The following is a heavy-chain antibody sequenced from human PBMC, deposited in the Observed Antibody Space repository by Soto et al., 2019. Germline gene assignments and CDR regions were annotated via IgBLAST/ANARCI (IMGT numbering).Heavy chain of an antibody. CDR1: GFTFSSYA. D-gene: IGHD3-16*02. CDR2: ISGSGGST. CDR3: AKALMGVIVSSPLDY. Sequence: GGSLRLSCAASGFTFSSYAMSWVRQAPGKGLEWVSAISGSGGSTYYADSVKGRFTISRDNSKHTLYLQMNSLRAEDTAVYYCAKALMGVIVSSPLDYWGEGTLVTV. V-gene: IGHV3-23*01. J-gene: IGHJ4*02.